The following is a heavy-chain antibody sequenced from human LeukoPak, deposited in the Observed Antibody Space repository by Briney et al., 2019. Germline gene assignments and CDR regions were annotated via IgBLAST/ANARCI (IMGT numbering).Heavy chain of an antibody. CDR1: GGTISSSSYY. V-gene: IGHV4-39*01. J-gene: IGHJ4*02. CDR2: IYYSGST. Sequence: SEALSLTCTVSGGTISSSSYYWGWIRQPPGQGLEWIGSIYYSGSTYYNPSLKSRVTISVDTSKNQFSLKLSSVTAADTAVYYCARLFNYDILTGYYDPTPDYWGQGTLVTVSS. CDR3: ARLFNYDILTGYYDPTPDY. D-gene: IGHD3-9*01.